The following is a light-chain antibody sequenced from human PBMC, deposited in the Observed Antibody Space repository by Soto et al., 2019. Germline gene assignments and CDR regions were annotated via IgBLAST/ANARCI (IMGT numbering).Light chain of an antibody. CDR3: SSYTSRSSL. Sequence: QSALTQPASGSGSPGQSITISCTGTSTDLGRYNYVSWYQQLPGKARILMIYEVSSRPSGVSNRFSGSKSGNTASLTISGLQAEGEADYYCSSYTSRSSLFGTGTKVTLL. CDR2: EVS. CDR1: STDLGRYNY. V-gene: IGLV2-14*01. J-gene: IGLJ1*01.